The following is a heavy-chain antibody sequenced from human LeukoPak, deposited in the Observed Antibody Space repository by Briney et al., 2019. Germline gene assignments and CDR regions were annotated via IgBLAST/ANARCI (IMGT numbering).Heavy chain of an antibody. J-gene: IGHJ4*02. D-gene: IGHD3-10*01. Sequence: GGSLRLSCAASGFTFSDYTINWVRQAPGKGLEWVGFIRSKTYGGTREYAASVKGRFTISRDDSKSIAYLQMNSLKTEDTAVYYCHGSGSYADYWGQGTLVTVSS. V-gene: IGHV3-49*04. CDR3: HGSGSYADY. CDR1: GFTFSDYT. CDR2: IRSKTYGGTR.